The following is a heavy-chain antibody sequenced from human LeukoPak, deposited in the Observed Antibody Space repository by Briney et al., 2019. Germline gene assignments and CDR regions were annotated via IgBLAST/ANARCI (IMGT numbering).Heavy chain of an antibody. CDR3: AEAYYDFWSGYPTYFDY. CDR1: GGSISSGGYY. D-gene: IGHD3-3*01. Sequence: SETLSLTCTVSGGSISSGGYYWSWLRQHPGKGLEWIGYIYYSGSTYYNPSLKSRVTISVDTSKNQFSLKLSSVTAADTAVYYCAEAYYDFWSGYPTYFDYWGQGTLVTVSS. J-gene: IGHJ4*02. V-gene: IGHV4-31*03. CDR2: IYYSGST.